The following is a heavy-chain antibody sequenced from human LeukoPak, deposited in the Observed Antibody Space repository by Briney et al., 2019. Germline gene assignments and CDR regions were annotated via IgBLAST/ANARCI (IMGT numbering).Heavy chain of an antibody. Sequence: SETLSLTCTVSGYSISSGYYWGWIRQPPGKGLEWIGSIYHSGSTYYNPSLKSRVIISVDTSKNQFSLKLSSVTAADTAVYYCAREWSSSWYNAFDIWGQGTMVTVSS. CDR2: IYHSGST. CDR3: AREWSSSWYNAFDI. D-gene: IGHD6-13*01. J-gene: IGHJ3*02. CDR1: GYSISSGYY. V-gene: IGHV4-38-2*02.